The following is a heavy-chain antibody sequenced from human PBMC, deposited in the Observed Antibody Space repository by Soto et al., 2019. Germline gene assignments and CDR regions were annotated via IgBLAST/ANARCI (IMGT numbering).Heavy chain of an antibody. Sequence: QPQLQESGPGLVKPSETLSLTCAVSGGSITRYNHYWGWIRQSPGKGLEWIANIQSSGSTNYNPSLKSRVSISVETSKNQFSLKMNSVTAADTAVYYCARLGSSGWYQGSCLDYWGQGTLVTVSS. V-gene: IGHV4-39*01. J-gene: IGHJ4*02. D-gene: IGHD6-19*01. CDR3: ARLGSSGWYQGSCLDY. CDR2: IQSSGST. CDR1: GGSITRYNHY.